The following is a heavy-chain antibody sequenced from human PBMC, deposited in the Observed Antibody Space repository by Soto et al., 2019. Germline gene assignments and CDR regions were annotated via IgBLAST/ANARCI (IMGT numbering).Heavy chain of an antibody. CDR1: GGSISSSSYY. CDR2: IYYSGST. Sequence: LSLTCTVSGGSISSSSYYWGWIRQPPGKGLEWIGSIYYSGSTYYNPSLKSRVTISVDTSKNQFSLKLSSVTAADTAVYYCARLNTFGYYYYGMDVWGQGTTVTV. CDR3: ARLNTFGYYYYGMDV. V-gene: IGHV4-39*01. J-gene: IGHJ6*02. D-gene: IGHD3-16*01.